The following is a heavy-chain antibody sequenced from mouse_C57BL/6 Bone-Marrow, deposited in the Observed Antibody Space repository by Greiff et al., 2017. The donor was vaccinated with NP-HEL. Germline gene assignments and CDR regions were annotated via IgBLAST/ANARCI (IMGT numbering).Heavy chain of an antibody. J-gene: IGHJ1*03. D-gene: IGHD1-1*01. V-gene: IGHV1-63*01. CDR1: GYTFTNYW. CDR3: ARREDYGGWYFDV. Sequence: QVQLQQSGAELVRPGTSVKMSCKASGYTFTNYWIGWAKQRPGHGLEWIGDINPGGGYTNYNEKFKGKATLTADKSSSTAYMQFSSLTSEDSAIYYGARREDYGGWYFDVWGTGTTVTVSS. CDR2: INPGGGYT.